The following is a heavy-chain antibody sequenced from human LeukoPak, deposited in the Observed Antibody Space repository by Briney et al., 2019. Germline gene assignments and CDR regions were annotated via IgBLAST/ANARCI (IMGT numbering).Heavy chain of an antibody. CDR3: ARVYYYDSSGYFGDRAFDI. CDR2: INPNSGGT. Sequence: ASVKVSCKASGYTSTSYGISWVRQAPGQGLEWMGWINPNSGGTNYAQKFQGRVTMTRDTSISTAHMELSRLRSDDTAVYYCARVYYYDSSGYFGDRAFDIWGQGTMVTVSS. D-gene: IGHD3-22*01. CDR1: GYTSTSYG. V-gene: IGHV1-2*02. J-gene: IGHJ3*02.